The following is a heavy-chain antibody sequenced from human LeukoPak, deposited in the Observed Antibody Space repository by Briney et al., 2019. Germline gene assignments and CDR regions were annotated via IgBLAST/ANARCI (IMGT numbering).Heavy chain of an antibody. D-gene: IGHD3-22*01. CDR2: IYSSWST. V-gene: IGHV4-59*01. CDR1: GGSISSYY. J-gene: IGHJ4*02. CDR3: ARSDYYDSSGYY. Sequence: PSETLSLTCTVSGGSISSYYWSWLRQPPGKGLEWIGYIYSSWSTNYTPSLKSRVTISVDTSKNQFSLKLSSVTAADTAVYYCARSDYYDSSGYYWGQGTLVTVSS.